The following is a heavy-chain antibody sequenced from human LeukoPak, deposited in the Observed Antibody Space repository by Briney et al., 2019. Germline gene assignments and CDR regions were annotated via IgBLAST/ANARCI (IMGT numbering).Heavy chain of an antibody. CDR2: IYYSGST. CDR1: GGSISSYY. J-gene: IGHJ4*02. V-gene: IGHV4-59*01. Sequence: SDTLSLTCTLSGGSISSYYWSWIRQPPGKGLEWIGYIYYSGSTNYNPSLKSRVTISVDTSKNQFSLKLSSVTAADTAVYYCARSPTYGGYPANFDYWGQGTLVTVSS. D-gene: IGHD5-12*01. CDR3: ARSPTYGGYPANFDY.